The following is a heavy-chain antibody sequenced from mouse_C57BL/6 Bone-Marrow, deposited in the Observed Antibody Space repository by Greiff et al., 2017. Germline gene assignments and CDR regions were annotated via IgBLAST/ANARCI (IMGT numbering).Heavy chain of an antibody. J-gene: IGHJ2*01. D-gene: IGHD2-2*01. CDR2: ISYSGST. Sequence: EVKVVESGPGLVKPSQSLSLTCTVTGYSITSGYDWHWIRHFPGNKLEWMGYISYSGSTNYNPSLKSRISITHDTSKNHFFLKLNSVTTEDTATYYCARVNGYYFDYWGRGTTLTVSS. V-gene: IGHV3-1*01. CDR1: GYSITSGYD. CDR3: ARVNGYYFDY.